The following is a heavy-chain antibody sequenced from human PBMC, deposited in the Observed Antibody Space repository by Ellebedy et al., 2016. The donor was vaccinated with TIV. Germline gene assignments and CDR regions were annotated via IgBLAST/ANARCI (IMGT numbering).Heavy chain of an antibody. CDR2: ISVDGRAV. J-gene: IGHJ3*02. Sequence: GGSLRLXXVGFGFTFSDSVMHWVRQDPGKGLDWVAGISVDGRAVHYPDSVKGRFTISRDNAQNTVYLQMNSLGLEDTAVYYCVRGWYSSGHCDVFAMWGQGTIVTVSS. CDR1: GFTFSDSV. D-gene: IGHD6-19*01. V-gene: IGHV3-30*03. CDR3: VRGWYSSGHCDVFAM.